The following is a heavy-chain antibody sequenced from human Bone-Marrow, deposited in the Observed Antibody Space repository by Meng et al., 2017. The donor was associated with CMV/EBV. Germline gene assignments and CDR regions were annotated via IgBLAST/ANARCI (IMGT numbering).Heavy chain of an antibody. V-gene: IGHV3-11*04. J-gene: IGHJ3*02. D-gene: IGHD3-16*01. CDR1: GFTFSDYY. CDR3: ARGHILGDDAFDI. CDR2: ISSSGSTI. Sequence: GESLKISCAASGFTFSDYYMSWIRQAPGKGLEWVSSISSSGSTIYYADSVKGRFTISRDNAKNSLYLQMNSLRAEETAVYYCARGHILGDDAFDIWGQGTMVTVSS.